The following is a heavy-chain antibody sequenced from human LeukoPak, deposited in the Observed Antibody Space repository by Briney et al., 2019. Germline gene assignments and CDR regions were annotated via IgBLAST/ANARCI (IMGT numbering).Heavy chain of an antibody. CDR2: INPSGGST. D-gene: IGHD6-19*01. J-gene: IGHJ5*02. Sequence: ASVKVSCKASGGTFTGYYMHWVRQAPGQGLEWMGIINPSGGSTSYAQKFQGRVTMTRDTSTSTVYMELSSLRSEDTAVYYCARDRRIAVAGIRRDNWFDPWGQGTLVTVSS. V-gene: IGHV1-46*01. CDR3: ARDRRIAVAGIRRDNWFDP. CDR1: GGTFTGYY.